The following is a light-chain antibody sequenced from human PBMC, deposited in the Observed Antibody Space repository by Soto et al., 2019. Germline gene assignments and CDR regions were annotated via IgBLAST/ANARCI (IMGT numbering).Light chain of an antibody. CDR3: QQYNSYPYT. V-gene: IGKV1-5*01. Sequence: TQCPSTLSASVGDRVTITCRASQSISSWLAWYQQKPGKAPKLLIYDASSLESGFPSRFSGSGSGTEFTLTISSLQPDDFATYYCQQYNSYPYTFGLGTRLDIK. CDR2: DAS. J-gene: IGKJ2*01. CDR1: QSISSW.